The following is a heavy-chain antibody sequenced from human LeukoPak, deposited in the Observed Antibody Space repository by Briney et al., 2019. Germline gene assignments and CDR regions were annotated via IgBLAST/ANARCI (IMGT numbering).Heavy chain of an antibody. V-gene: IGHV3-23*01. CDR2: ISGSGGST. CDR3: AKDHAGYSSGWYYLDY. J-gene: IGHJ4*02. Sequence: GGSLRLSCAASGFTFSSYAMSWVRQAPGKGLEWVSAISGSGGSTYYADSVKGRFTISRDNSKNTLYLQMNSLRAEDTAVYYCAKDHAGYSSGWYYLDYWGQGTLVTVSS. CDR1: GFTFSSYA. D-gene: IGHD6-19*01.